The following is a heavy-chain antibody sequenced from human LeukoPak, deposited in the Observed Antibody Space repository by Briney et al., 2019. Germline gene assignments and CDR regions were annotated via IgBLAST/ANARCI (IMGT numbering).Heavy chain of an antibody. CDR3: AKEAGVGYYDSSGYYYGATQDY. V-gene: IGHV3-23*01. Sequence: PGGSLRLSCAASGFTFSSNGMSWVRQAPGKGLEWVSAISGSGGSTYYADSVKGRFTISRDNSKNTLYLQMNSLRAEDTAVYYCAKEAGVGYYDSSGYYYGATQDYWGQGTLVTVSS. J-gene: IGHJ4*02. CDR1: GFTFSSNG. CDR2: ISGSGGST. D-gene: IGHD3-22*01.